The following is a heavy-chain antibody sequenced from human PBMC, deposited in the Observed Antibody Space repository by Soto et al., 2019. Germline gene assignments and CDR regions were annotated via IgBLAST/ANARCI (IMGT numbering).Heavy chain of an antibody. CDR2: ISAYNVYT. D-gene: IGHD3-3*01. J-gene: IGHJ6*02. V-gene: IGHV1-18*01. CDR1: GYTFTTFG. CDR3: ARDPTIFGVVQNYGMDV. Sequence: QVQLVQSGAEVKKPGASVKVSCKASGYTFTTFGISWVRQAPGQGLEWMGWISAYNVYTNYAQKLHGRVTMTTDTSTSTAYMELRSLRSDDTAVYYCARDPTIFGVVQNYGMDVWGQGTTVTVSS.